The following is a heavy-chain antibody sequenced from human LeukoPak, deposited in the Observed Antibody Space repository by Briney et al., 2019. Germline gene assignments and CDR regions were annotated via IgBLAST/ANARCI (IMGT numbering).Heavy chain of an antibody. J-gene: IGHJ4*02. V-gene: IGHV4-61*01. CDR1: GGSVSSGSYY. CDR3: ARGGAYYYDSSGNKFDY. D-gene: IGHD3-22*01. Sequence: SETLSLTCTVSGGSVSSGSYYWSWIRQPPGKGLEWIGYIYYSGSTNYNPSLKSRVTISVDTSKNQFSLKLTSVTAADTAVYYCARGGAYYYDSSGNKFDYWGQGTLVTVSS. CDR2: IYYSGST.